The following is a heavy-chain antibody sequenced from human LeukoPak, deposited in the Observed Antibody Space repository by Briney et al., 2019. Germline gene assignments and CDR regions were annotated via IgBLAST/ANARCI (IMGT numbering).Heavy chain of an antibody. CDR1: GGSFSGYY. V-gene: IGHV4-34*01. CDR2: INHSGST. Sequence: PSETLSLTCAVYGGSFSGYYWSWIRQPPGKGLEWIGEINHSGSTNYNPSLKSRVTISVDTSKNQFSLKLSSVTAAETAVYYCARGQSRGYSYGSGYDYWGQGTLVTVSS. CDR3: ARGQSRGYSYGSGYDY. J-gene: IGHJ4*02. D-gene: IGHD5-18*01.